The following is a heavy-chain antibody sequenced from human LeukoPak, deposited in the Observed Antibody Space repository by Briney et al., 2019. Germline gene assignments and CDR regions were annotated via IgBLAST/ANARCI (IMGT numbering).Heavy chain of an antibody. D-gene: IGHD6-19*01. CDR3: ARGAAVAGQGDY. Sequence: GGSLRLSCAASGFTVSSNYMSWVRQAPGKGLGWVSVIYSGGSTYYADSVKGRFTISRDNSKNTLYLQMNSLRAEDTAVYYCARGAAVAGQGDYWGQGTLVTVSS. J-gene: IGHJ4*02. CDR2: IYSGGST. V-gene: IGHV3-53*01. CDR1: GFTVSSNY.